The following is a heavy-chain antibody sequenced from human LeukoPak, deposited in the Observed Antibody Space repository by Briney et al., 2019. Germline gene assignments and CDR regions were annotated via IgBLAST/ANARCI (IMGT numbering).Heavy chain of an antibody. CDR2: INPNSGGT. J-gene: IGHJ3*02. Sequence: AAVKVSCKASGYTYTGYYMHWVGQAPGQGLEWMGWINPNSGGTNYAQKCQGRVTMTRDTSISTAYMELSRLRSDDTAVYYCARGGTIHYDFWSGYPQGAFDIWGQGTMVTVSS. CDR1: GYTYTGYY. V-gene: IGHV1-2*02. CDR3: ARGGTIHYDFWSGYPQGAFDI. D-gene: IGHD3-3*01.